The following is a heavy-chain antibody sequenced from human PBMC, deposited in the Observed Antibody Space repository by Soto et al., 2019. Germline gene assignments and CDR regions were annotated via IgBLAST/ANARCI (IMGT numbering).Heavy chain of an antibody. CDR1: GFTFSNAW. D-gene: IGHD3-22*01. CDR2: IKSKTDGGTT. V-gene: IGHV3-15*07. Sequence: GGSLRLSCAASGFTFSNAWMNWVRQAPGKGLEWVGRIKSKTDGGTTDYAAPVKGRFTISRDDSKNTLYLQMNSLKTEDTAVYYCTTGEVVVITTRDYYYYGMDVWGQGTTVTVSS. CDR3: TTGEVVVITTRDYYYYGMDV. J-gene: IGHJ6*02.